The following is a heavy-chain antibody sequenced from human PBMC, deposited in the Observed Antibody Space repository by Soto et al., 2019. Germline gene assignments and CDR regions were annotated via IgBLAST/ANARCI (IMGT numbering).Heavy chain of an antibody. Sequence: EVQLLESGGGLVQPGGSLRLSCAASGFTFSSYGMTWVRQAPGKGVEWVSFSSATGAGTYYADSVKGRFTISRHNSKNALLLQRTGLRAADTAVYYCAKDRRAGGNYGFYSDFWGQGALVIGSS. J-gene: IGHJ4*02. CDR1: GFTFSSYG. V-gene: IGHV3-23*01. D-gene: IGHD1-7*01. CDR3: AKDRRAGGNYGFYSDF. CDR2: SSATGAGT.